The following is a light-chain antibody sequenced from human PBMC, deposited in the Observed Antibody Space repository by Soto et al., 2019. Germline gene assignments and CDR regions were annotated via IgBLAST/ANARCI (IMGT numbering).Light chain of an antibody. CDR2: EVS. Sequence: QSALTQPASVSGSPGQSITISCTGASSDVGSFDLVSWYQQHPGKAPKLMIYEVSRRPSGVSNRFSGSKSGNTASLTISGLQSEDEADYYCAAWDDSYVVFGGGTKLTVL. CDR1: SSDVGSFDL. V-gene: IGLV2-23*02. CDR3: AAWDDSYVV. J-gene: IGLJ2*01.